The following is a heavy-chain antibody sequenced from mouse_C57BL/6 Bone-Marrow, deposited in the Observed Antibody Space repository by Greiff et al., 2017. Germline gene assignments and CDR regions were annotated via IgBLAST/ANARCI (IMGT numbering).Heavy chain of an antibody. CDR1: GYSFTDYN. V-gene: IGHV1-39*01. J-gene: IGHJ4*01. CDR2: INPNYGTT. Sequence: VQLQQSGPELVKPGASVKISCKASGYSFTDYNMNWVKQSNGKSLEWIGVINPNYGTTSYNQKFKGKATLTVDQSSSTAYMQLNSLTSEDSAVYYCSRKPLYYGSRRGYYAMDYWGQGTSVTVSS. CDR3: SRKPLYYGSRRGYYAMDY. D-gene: IGHD1-1*01.